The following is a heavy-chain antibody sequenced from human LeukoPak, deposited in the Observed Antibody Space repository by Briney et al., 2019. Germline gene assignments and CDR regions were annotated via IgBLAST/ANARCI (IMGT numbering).Heavy chain of an antibody. CDR1: GFTFSSYA. V-gene: IGHV3-30*04. D-gene: IGHD6-13*01. Sequence: PGGSLRLSCAASGFTFSSYAMHWVRQAPGKGLEWVAVISYDGSNKYYADSVKGRFTISRDNSKNTLYLQMNSLRAEDTAVYYCARVDLNSSSWFDYWGQGTLVTVSS. CDR2: ISYDGSNK. J-gene: IGHJ4*02. CDR3: ARVDLNSSSWFDY.